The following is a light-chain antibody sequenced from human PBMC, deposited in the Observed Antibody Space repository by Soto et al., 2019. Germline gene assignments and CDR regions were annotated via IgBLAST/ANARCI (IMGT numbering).Light chain of an antibody. CDR2: DAS. V-gene: IGKV1-5*01. J-gene: IGKJ1*01. Sequence: DIQMTQSPSTLSASVGDRVTITCRASQSVRSWLAWYQQKPGRAPKFLIYDASTRATGVPARFSGSGSGTEFTLTISSLQSEDFAVYYCQQYNKWPQWTFGQGTKVDIK. CDR1: QSVRSW. CDR3: QQYNKWPQWT.